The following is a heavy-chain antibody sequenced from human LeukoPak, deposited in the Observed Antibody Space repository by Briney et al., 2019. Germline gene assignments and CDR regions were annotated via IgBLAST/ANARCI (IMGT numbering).Heavy chain of an antibody. J-gene: IGHJ4*02. CDR3: AVAGTSNFDY. CDR2: MNPNSGNT. D-gene: IGHD6-19*01. Sequence: GASVKVSCKASGYTFTRYDINWVRQATGQGLEWMGWMNPNSGNTGYAQKFQGRVTITRNTSISTAYMELSSLRSEDTAVYHCAVAGTSNFDYWGRGTLVTVSS. CDR1: GYTFTRYD. V-gene: IGHV1-8*03.